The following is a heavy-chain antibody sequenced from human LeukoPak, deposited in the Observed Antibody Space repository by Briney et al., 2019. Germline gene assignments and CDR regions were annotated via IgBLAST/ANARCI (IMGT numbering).Heavy chain of an antibody. CDR3: AKDLRGSGWYFGMDV. J-gene: IGHJ6*04. V-gene: IGHV3-30*18. CDR1: GFTFSSYG. Sequence: GGSLRLSCAASGFTFSSYGMHWVRQAPGKGLEWVAVISYDGSNKYYADSVKGRFTISRDNSKNTLYLQMNSLRAEDTAVYYCAKDLRGSGWYFGMDVWGKGTTVTVSS. D-gene: IGHD6-19*01. CDR2: ISYDGSNK.